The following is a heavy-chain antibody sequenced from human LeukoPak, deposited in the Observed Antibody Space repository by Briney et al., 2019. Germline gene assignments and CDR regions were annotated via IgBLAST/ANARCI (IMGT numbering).Heavy chain of an antibody. J-gene: IGHJ4*02. V-gene: IGHV4-4*09. Sequence: SETLSLTCTVSGGSISSYYWSWIRQPPGKGLEWIGYIYTSGSTNYNPSLKSRVTISVDTSKNQFSLKLSSVTAADTVVYYCAGHYDSSGYYYQGFDYWGQGTLVTVSS. CDR2: IYTSGST. CDR1: GGSISSYY. D-gene: IGHD3-22*01. CDR3: AGHYDSSGYYYQGFDY.